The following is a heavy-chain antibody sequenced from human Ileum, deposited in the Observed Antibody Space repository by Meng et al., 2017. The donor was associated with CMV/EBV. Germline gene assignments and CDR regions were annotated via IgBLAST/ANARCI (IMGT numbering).Heavy chain of an antibody. V-gene: IGHV4-59*01. CDR1: GGSISSYY. CDR3: ARGSIAAAGTYYFDY. CDR2: IYYSGST. D-gene: IGHD6-13*01. J-gene: IGHJ4*02. Sequence: SETLSLTRTVSGGSISSYYWSWIRQPPGKGLEWIGYIYYSGSTNYNPSLKSRVTISVDTSKNQFSLKLSSVTAADTAVYYCARGSIAAAGTYYFDYWGQGTLVTVSS.